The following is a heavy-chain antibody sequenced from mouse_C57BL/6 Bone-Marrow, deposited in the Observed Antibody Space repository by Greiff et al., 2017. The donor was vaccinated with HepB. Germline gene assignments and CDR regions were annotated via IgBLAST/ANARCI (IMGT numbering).Heavy chain of an antibody. CDR1: GYTFTSYW. Sequence: QVQLKQPGAELVMPGASVKLSCKASGYTFTSYWMHWVKQRPGQGLEWIGEIDPSDSYTNYNQKFKGKSTLTVDKSSSTAYMQLSSLTSEDSAVYYCARSDGYYPWYFDVWGTGTTVTVSS. D-gene: IGHD2-3*01. V-gene: IGHV1-69*01. CDR3: ARSDGYYPWYFDV. J-gene: IGHJ1*03. CDR2: IDPSDSYT.